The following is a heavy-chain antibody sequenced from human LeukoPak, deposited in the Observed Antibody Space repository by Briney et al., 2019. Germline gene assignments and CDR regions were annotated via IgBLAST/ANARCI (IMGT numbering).Heavy chain of an antibody. V-gene: IGHV3-23*01. CDR2: ISGSGNST. J-gene: IGHJ4*02. CDR3: AKDEGGGPYYFDY. CDR1: GFTFSSYA. D-gene: IGHD2-15*01. Sequence: GGSLRLSCAASGFTFSSYAMSWVRQAPGKGLEWVSAISGSGNSTYYADSVKGRFTISRENSKNTLYLQMNSLRAEDTAVYYCAKDEGGGPYYFDYWGQGTLVTVSS.